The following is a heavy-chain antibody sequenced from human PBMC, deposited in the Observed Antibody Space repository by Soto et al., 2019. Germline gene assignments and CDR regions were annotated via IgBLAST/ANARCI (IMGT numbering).Heavy chain of an antibody. J-gene: IGHJ4*02. D-gene: IGHD1-1*01. V-gene: IGHV3-23*01. Sequence: EVQLLESGGGLVQPGGSLRLSCAASGFTFSNYAMNWVRQAPGKGLEWVSVISGSGGSTYYADSVKGRFTISRDNSKNTLYRQRNSLRSEDAAVYYCAKMATGTYFDYWGQGTLVTVSS. CDR2: ISGSGGST. CDR3: AKMATGTYFDY. CDR1: GFTFSNYA.